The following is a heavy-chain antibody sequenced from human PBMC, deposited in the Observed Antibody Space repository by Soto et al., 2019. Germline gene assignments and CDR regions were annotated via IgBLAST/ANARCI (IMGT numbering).Heavy chain of an antibody. CDR1: GGTFSSYA. V-gene: IGHV1-69*06. Sequence: SVKVSCKASGGTFSSYAISWVRQAPGQGLEWMGGIIPIFGTSNYAQKFQGRVTITADKSTSTAYMELSSLRSEDTAVYYCASGKAATAPLYYFKYWGQGNRVTVSS. CDR3: ASGKAATAPLYYFKY. D-gene: IGHD2-15*01. J-gene: IGHJ4*02. CDR2: IIPIFGTS.